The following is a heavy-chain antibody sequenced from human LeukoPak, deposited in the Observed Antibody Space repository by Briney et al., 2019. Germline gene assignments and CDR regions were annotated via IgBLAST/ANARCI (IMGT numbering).Heavy chain of an antibody. CDR2: INHSGST. Sequence: SETLSLTCAVYGGSFSGYYWSWIRQPPGKGLEWIGEINHSGSTNYNPSLKSRVTISVDTSKHQFSLKLSSVNAADTAVYYCARGRGLYGSGSYLRYWGQGTLVTVSS. CDR3: ARGRGLYGSGSYLRY. J-gene: IGHJ4*02. V-gene: IGHV4-34*01. D-gene: IGHD3-10*01. CDR1: GGSFSGYY.